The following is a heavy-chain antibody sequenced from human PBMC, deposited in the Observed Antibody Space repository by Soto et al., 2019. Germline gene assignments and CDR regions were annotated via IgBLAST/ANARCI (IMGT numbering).Heavy chain of an antibody. V-gene: IGHV3-30*18. D-gene: IGHD1-26*01. J-gene: IGHJ6*02. CDR1: GCTFSSYG. CDR2: ISYDGSNK. Sequence: QVQLVESGGGVVQPGRSLRLSCAASGCTFSSYGMHWVGQAPGKGLEWEAVISYDGSNKYYADSVKGRFTISRDNSKNTLYLQMNSLRAEDTAVYYCAKDVVVGATTGLGDYYYYYGMDVWGQGTTVTVSS. CDR3: AKDVVVGATTGLGDYYYYYGMDV.